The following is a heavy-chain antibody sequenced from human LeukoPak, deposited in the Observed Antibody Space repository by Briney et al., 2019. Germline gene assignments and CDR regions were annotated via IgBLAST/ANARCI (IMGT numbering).Heavy chain of an antibody. V-gene: IGHV3-48*01. CDR2: ISSSSSTI. J-gene: IGHJ3*02. Sequence: GGSLRLSCAASEFTFSSYSMNWVRQAPGKGLEWVSYISSSSSTIYYADSVKGRFTISRDNAKNSLYLQMNSLRAEDTAVYYCARDSPLSPLVIAFDIWGQGTMVTISS. CDR3: ARDSPLSPLVIAFDI. CDR1: EFTFSSYS. D-gene: IGHD3-9*01.